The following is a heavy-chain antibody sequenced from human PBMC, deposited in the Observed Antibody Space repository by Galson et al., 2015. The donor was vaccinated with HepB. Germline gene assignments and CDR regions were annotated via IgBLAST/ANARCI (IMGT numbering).Heavy chain of an antibody. J-gene: IGHJ4*02. Sequence: SLRLSCAASGFTFGSYWMSWVRQTPEKGLEWVANIKSDGSEKYYVDSVKGRFTISRDNAKNSLYLQMNSLRAEDTALYYCAKDTYYDILTGYLTHWGQGTLVTVSS. D-gene: IGHD3-9*01. CDR3: AKDTYYDILTGYLTH. V-gene: IGHV3-7*03. CDR1: GFTFGSYW. CDR2: IKSDGSEK.